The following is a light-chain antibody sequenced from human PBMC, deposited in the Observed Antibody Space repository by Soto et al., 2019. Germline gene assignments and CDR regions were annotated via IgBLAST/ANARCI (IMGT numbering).Light chain of an antibody. CDR3: QQYGSPFT. V-gene: IGKV3-20*01. CDR2: GAS. Sequence: EIVLTQSPGTLSLSPGERATLSCRASQSVSSSYLAWYQHKPGQAPRLLIYGASTRATGIPDRFSGSGSGTDFTLNMSRLEPEDFAVYYCQQYGSPFTFGPGTKVDLK. CDR1: QSVSSSY. J-gene: IGKJ3*01.